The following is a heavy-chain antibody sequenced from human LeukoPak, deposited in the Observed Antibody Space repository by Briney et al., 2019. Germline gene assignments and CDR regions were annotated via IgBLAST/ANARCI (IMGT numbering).Heavy chain of an antibody. CDR1: GFTVSSNY. CDR2: IYSGGST. J-gene: IGHJ4*02. V-gene: IGHV3-66*01. D-gene: IGHD3-3*01. Sequence: GGSLRLSCAASGFTVSSNYMHWVRPAPCKGLEGVSVIYSGGSTYYADSVKGRLPISRDNSKNTVSLKMNSLRAEDTAVYYCARAALYSNYVDYWGQGSLVTVSS. CDR3: ARAALYSNYVDY.